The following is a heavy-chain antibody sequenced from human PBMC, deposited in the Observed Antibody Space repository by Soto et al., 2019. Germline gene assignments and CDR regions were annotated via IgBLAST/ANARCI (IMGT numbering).Heavy chain of an antibody. CDR1: GFTFSNYG. V-gene: IGHV3-33*01. Sequence: QVQLVESGGGVVQPGRSLRLSCAASGFTFSNYGMHWVRQAPGKGLEWVAVILNAGSNRYHADSVKDRFTISRDNSKNKMYLQMTSLRAEDTAVYYCARDDEYSGNGMDVWGQGTTVTVS. D-gene: IGHD3-10*01. CDR2: ILNAGSNR. J-gene: IGHJ6*02. CDR3: ARDDEYSGNGMDV.